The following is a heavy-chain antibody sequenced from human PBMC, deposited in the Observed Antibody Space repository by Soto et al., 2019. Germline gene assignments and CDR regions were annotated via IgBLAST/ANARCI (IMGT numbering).Heavy chain of an antibody. CDR2: ISYDGSNK. J-gene: IGHJ6*02. CDR1: GFTFSSYA. V-gene: IGHV3-30-3*01. CDR3: AREGAVVVMEYYYGMDV. D-gene: IGHD3-22*01. Sequence: QVQLVESGGGVVQPGRSLRLSCAASGFTFSSYAMHWVRQAPGKGLEWVAVISYDGSNKYYADSVKGRFTISRDNSKNTLYLQMNSLRAEDTALYYCAREGAVVVMEYYYGMDVWGQGTTVTVSS.